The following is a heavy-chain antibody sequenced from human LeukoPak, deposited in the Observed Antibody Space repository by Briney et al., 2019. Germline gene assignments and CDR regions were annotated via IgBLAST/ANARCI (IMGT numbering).Heavy chain of an antibody. V-gene: IGHV3-48*01. J-gene: IGHJ4*02. CDR2: ISSTSSTI. CDR3: ARDLIVGTTIRYYFDY. Sequence: GGSLRLSCAASGFTFSSFSMNWVRRAPGKGLEWVSYISSTSSTIYYADSVKGRFTISRDNAKNSLYLQMNSLRAEDTAVYYCARDLIVGTTIRYYFDYWGQGTLVTVSS. CDR1: GFTFSSFS. D-gene: IGHD1-26*01.